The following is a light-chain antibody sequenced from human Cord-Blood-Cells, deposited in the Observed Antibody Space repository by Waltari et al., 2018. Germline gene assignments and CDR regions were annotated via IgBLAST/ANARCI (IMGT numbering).Light chain of an antibody. J-gene: IGKJ1*01. Sequence: DIQMTQSPSSLSASVGDRVTITCRASQSISSYLNWYQQKPGKAPKLLIYAASSLQSGVPSRFSGSGSGTEFARTISSLQPEEFATDYCQQSYSTPRTFGQGTKVEIK. CDR1: QSISSY. CDR2: AAS. CDR3: QQSYSTPRT. V-gene: IGKV1-39*01.